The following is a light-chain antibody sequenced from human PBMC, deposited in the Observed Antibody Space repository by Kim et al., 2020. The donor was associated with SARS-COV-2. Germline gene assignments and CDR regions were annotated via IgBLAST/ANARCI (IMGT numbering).Light chain of an antibody. V-gene: IGKV1-9*01. CDR1: QGIRTY. Sequence: SVGDSVTLTCRASQGIRTYFAWYQQKPGQAPKLLIYAASTLQNGVPSRFSGSGSGTEFTLTINDLQPEDFATYFCQELDSYPRVTFGLGTRLEIK. J-gene: IGKJ5*01. CDR3: QELDSYPRVT. CDR2: AAS.